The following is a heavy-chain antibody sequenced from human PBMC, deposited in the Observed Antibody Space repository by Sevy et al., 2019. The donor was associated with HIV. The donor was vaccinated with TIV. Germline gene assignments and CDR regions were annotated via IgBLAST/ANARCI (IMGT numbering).Heavy chain of an antibody. CDR1: GYAFTSYG. V-gene: IGHV1-18*01. CDR3: ARSHQYSYGYLAAFDI. J-gene: IGHJ3*02. CDR2: ISAYNGNT. Sequence: ASVKVSCKASGYAFTSYGISWVRQATGQGLEWMGWISAYNGNTNYAQKLQGRVTMTTDTSTSTAYMELRSLRSDDTAVYYCARSHQYSYGYLAAFDIWGQGTMVTVSS. D-gene: IGHD5-18*01.